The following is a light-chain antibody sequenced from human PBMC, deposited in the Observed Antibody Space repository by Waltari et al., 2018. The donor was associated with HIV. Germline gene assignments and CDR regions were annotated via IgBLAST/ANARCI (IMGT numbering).Light chain of an antibody. J-gene: IGLJ1*01. V-gene: IGLV1-47*01. CDR3: AAWNDRLSGYV. Sequence: QSVLTQPPSASGTPGQRVTISCSGSSSNIGRNYVYWYQQLPGKAPKLLIYTNNQRPSGVPDRFSGSKSGTSASLAISGLRSEDGADYYCAAWNDRLSGYVFGTGTKVTV. CDR1: SSNIGRNY. CDR2: TNN.